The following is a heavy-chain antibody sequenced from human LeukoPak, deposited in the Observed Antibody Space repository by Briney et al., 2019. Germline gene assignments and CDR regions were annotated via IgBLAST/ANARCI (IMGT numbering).Heavy chain of an antibody. CDR2: ISYSGRT. CDR1: GGSISGHY. Sequence: SETLSLTCTVSGGSISGHYWIWIRQPPGKGLEWIGHISYSGRTNYNPSLKSRVAMSVGTSKNQLSLKLTSVTAADTAVYYCARGYRDVLGWFDPWGQGTLVTVSS. CDR3: ARGYRDVLGWFDP. J-gene: IGHJ5*02. V-gene: IGHV4-59*11. D-gene: IGHD2-8*01.